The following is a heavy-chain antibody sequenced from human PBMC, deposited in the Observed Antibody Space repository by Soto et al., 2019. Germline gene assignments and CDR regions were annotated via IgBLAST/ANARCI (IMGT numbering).Heavy chain of an antibody. Sequence: EVQLLESGGGLVQPGGSLRLSCAASGFTFSSYSMSWFRQAPGKGLEWVSAISGSGGSTYYADSVKGRFTISRDNSKNTLYLQMNSLIAEDTAVYYCAKGHISSVYYYFDYWGQGTLVTVSS. J-gene: IGHJ4*02. V-gene: IGHV3-23*01. CDR1: GFTFSSYS. CDR3: AKGHISSVYYYFDY. D-gene: IGHD3-22*01. CDR2: ISGSGGST.